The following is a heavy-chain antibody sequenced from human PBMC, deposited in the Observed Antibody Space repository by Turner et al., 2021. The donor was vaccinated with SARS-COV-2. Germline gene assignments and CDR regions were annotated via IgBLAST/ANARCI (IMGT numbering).Heavy chain of an antibody. Sequence: QVQLVQSGAGVKKPGSSVKVPCKASGGTFSSYAISWVRQAPGQGLEWMGGIIPILGIANYAQKFQGRVTITADKSTSTAYMELSSLRSEDTAVYYCARDSPYCSSTSCYDVWGQGTTVTVSS. CDR3: ARDSPYCSSTSCYDV. V-gene: IGHV1-69*10. D-gene: IGHD2-2*01. CDR2: IIPILGIA. J-gene: IGHJ6*02. CDR1: GGTFSSYA.